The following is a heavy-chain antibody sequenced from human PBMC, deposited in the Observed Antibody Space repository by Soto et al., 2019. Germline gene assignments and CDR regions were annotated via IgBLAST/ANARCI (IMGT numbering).Heavy chain of an antibody. CDR1: GGSISSGGYH. V-gene: IGHV4-31*03. CDR3: ARGRWELRDRYYFDY. D-gene: IGHD1-7*01. CDR2: IYYSGST. Sequence: SETLSLTCTVSGGSISSGGYHWSWIRQHPGKGLEWTGYIYYSGSTYYNPSLKSRVTISVDTSKNQFSLKLSSVTAADTAVYYCARGRWELRDRYYFDYWGQGTLVTDSS. J-gene: IGHJ4*02.